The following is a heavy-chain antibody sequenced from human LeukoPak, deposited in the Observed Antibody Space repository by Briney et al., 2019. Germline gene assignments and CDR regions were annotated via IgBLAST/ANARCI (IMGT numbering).Heavy chain of an antibody. CDR1: GGSISSYY. Sequence: SETLSLTCTVSGGSISSYYWSWIRQPPGKGLEWIGYIYYSGSTNYNPSLKSRVTISVDTSKNQFSLKLSSVTAADTAVYYCASGYYGSGMGFMDVWGKGTTVTVSS. J-gene: IGHJ6*03. V-gene: IGHV4-59*01. CDR3: ASGYYGSGMGFMDV. D-gene: IGHD3-10*01. CDR2: IYYSGST.